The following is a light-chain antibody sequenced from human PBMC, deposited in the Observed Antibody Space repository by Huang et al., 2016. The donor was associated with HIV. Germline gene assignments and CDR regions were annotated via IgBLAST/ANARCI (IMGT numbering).Light chain of an antibody. CDR3: QQYNNWPFT. Sequence: ERVMTQSPVTRSVSPGERATLSCRASQSISSKLAWYQQKPGQAPRLLIYGASTRATGIPARFSGSGSGTEFTLTISSLQSEDFAVYYCQQYNNWPFTFGPGTRVDIK. CDR2: GAS. V-gene: IGKV3-15*01. CDR1: QSISSK. J-gene: IGKJ3*01.